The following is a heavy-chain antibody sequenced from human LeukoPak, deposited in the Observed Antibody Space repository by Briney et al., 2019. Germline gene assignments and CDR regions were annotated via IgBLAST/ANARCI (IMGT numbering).Heavy chain of an antibody. V-gene: IGHV3-23*01. J-gene: IGHJ4*02. Sequence: GGSLRLSCAPSGFTFSSYAMRWVRQARGKALEWASTICCSGDSTYYADSVKGRSTISRDNSKKTLYLQMNRLGVEDTAVYYCAKKLDSSAAKFDGWGQGTLVTVSS. CDR3: AKKLDSSAAKFDG. CDR2: ICCSGDST. D-gene: IGHD3-22*01. CDR1: GFTFSSYA.